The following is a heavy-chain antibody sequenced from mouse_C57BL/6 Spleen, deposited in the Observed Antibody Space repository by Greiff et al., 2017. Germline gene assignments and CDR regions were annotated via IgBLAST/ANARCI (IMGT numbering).Heavy chain of an antibody. D-gene: IGHD2-1*01. V-gene: IGHV1-82*01. CDR1: GYAFSSSW. CDR3: ARDGIYYGNFHYFDY. J-gene: IGHJ2*01. Sequence: VQLQQSGPELVKHGASVKISCKASGYAFSSSWMNWVKQRPGKGLEWIGRIYPGDGDTNYNGKFKGKATLTADKSSSTAYMQLSSLTSEDSAVYFCARDGIYYGNFHYFDYWGQGTTLTVSS. CDR2: IYPGDGDT.